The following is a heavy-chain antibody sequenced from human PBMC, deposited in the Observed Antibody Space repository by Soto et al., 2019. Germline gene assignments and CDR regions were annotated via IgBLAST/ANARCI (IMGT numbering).Heavy chain of an antibody. J-gene: IGHJ5*02. D-gene: IGHD6-13*01. CDR3: ARDVTSHGPRGYSSSWYGWFDP. CDR1: GCTFSSYG. Sequence: GRPLRLSCAASGCTFSSYGMHWVRQAPGKGLEWVAVIWYDGSNKYYADSVKGRFTISRDNSKNTLYLQMDSLRVEDTALYYCARDVTSHGPRGYSSSWYGWFDPWGQGTLVTVSS. V-gene: IGHV3-33*01. CDR2: IWYDGSNK.